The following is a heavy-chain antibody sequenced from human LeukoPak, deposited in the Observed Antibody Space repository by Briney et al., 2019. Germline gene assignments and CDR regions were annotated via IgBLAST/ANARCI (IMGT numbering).Heavy chain of an antibody. CDR1: GGSISSYY. CDR2: IYYSGST. J-gene: IGHJ6*02. V-gene: IGHV4-59*01. Sequence: SETVSLTCTVSGGSISSYYWSWIRQPPGKGLEWIGYIYYSGSTNYNPSLKSRVTISVDTSKNQFSLKVSSVTAADTAVYYCARGGQLVRRYYYGLDVWGQGTTLTVSS. D-gene: IGHD6-6*01. CDR3: ARGGQLVRRYYYGLDV.